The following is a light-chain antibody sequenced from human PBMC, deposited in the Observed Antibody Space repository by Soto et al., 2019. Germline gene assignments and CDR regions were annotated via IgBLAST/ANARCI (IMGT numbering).Light chain of an antibody. CDR3: QQSYSTPLT. Sequence: DIQMTQSPSSLSASVGDRVTITCRASQSISSYLNWYQQKPGKAPKLLIYAASSLQSGVPSRFSGSGSGTDFTLTISSLQPEDVATYYCQQSYSTPLTFGGGKKVEIK. CDR1: QSISSY. V-gene: IGKV1-39*01. CDR2: AAS. J-gene: IGKJ4*01.